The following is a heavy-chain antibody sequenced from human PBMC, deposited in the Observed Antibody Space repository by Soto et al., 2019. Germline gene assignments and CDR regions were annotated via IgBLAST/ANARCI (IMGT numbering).Heavy chain of an antibody. V-gene: IGHV5-10-1*01. CDR3: ASIVVPAPAYGMDV. J-gene: IGHJ6*02. CDR1: GYRFTSYW. Sequence: GESLKISCKGSGYRFTSYWISWVRQMPGKGLEWMGRIDPSDSYTNYSPSFQGHVTISADKSISTAYMQWSSLKASDTAMYHCASIVVPAPAYGMDVCGQGTTVTVSS. CDR2: IDPSDSYT. D-gene: IGHD2-2*01.